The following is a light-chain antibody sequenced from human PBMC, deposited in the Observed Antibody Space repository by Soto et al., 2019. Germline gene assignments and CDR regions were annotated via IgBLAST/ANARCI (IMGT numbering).Light chain of an antibody. CDR3: TSYTSSSTPYV. V-gene: IGLV2-14*01. CDR1: SSDVGGYTY. J-gene: IGLJ1*01. Sequence: LTKPASVYGSPGQSITISCARTSSDVGGYTYVSWYQQHPGKAPKLMIYDVSNRPSGVSNRFSGSKSGNTASLTISGLQAEDEADYYCTSYTSSSTPYVFGGGTKVTVL. CDR2: DVS.